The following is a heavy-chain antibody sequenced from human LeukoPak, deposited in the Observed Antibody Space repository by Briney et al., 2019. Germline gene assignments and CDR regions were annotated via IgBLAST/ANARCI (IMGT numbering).Heavy chain of an antibody. V-gene: IGHV3-23*01. Sequence: GGSLRLSCAASGFTFSNYAMSWVRQAPGKGLEWVSTLSGTGGSTYYADSVKGRFTISRDNAKNSLYLQMNNLRAEDTAVYYCARAGFCSSTSCYGNDYWGQGTLVTVSS. D-gene: IGHD2-2*01. J-gene: IGHJ4*02. CDR1: GFTFSNYA. CDR3: ARAGFCSSTSCYGNDY. CDR2: LSGTGGST.